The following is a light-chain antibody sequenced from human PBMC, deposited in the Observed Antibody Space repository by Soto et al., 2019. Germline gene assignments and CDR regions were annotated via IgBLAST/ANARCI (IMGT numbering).Light chain of an antibody. CDR2: DAS. J-gene: IGKJ4*02. V-gene: IGKV3-11*01. CDR1: QSVSSY. CDR3: QERSNWPG. Sequence: EIVLTQSPATLSLSPGERATLSCRASQSVSSYLAWYQQKPGQAPRLLIYDASNRATGIPARFSGSGSGTAFTLTISSLEPEDFAVYFGQERSNWPGFGGGTKVEIK.